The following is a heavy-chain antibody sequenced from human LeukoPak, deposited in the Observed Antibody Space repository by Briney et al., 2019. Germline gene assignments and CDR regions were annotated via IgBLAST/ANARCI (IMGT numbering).Heavy chain of an antibody. Sequence: GESMKISCRCSGYSFINYYIGWVRQMPGKGLEWIGVTYPGGSDTSYSPSFKGQVIFSADKSTTTVYLQWSRLQASDTAIYYCARQYSSGWFRHFDYWGQGTLITVSS. D-gene: IGHD3-22*01. CDR3: ARQYSSGWFRHFDY. CDR2: TYPGGSDT. J-gene: IGHJ4*02. CDR1: GYSFINYY. V-gene: IGHV5-51*01.